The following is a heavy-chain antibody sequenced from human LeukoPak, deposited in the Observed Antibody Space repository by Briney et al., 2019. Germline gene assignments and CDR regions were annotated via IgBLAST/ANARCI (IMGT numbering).Heavy chain of an antibody. CDR2: IYPGDSDT. Sequence: KPGESLKISCKGSGYSFTSYWIGWVRQMPGKGLEWMGLIYPGDSDTKYSPSFQGQVTISADKSISTAYLHWNSLKASDAAMDYCARLLIGGYSNPLGIWGQGKMVTVSS. J-gene: IGHJ3*02. CDR1: GYSFTSYW. V-gene: IGHV5-51*01. CDR3: ARLLIGGYSNPLGI. D-gene: IGHD4-11*01.